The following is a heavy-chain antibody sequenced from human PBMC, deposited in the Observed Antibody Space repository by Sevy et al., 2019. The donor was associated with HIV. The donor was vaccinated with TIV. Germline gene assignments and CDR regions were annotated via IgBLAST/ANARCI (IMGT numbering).Heavy chain of an antibody. Sequence: GESLKISCAASGFTFSHYAMHWVRQAPGKGLEWVAVISYDGINKYYAESVRGRFTISRDYSKNTLYLQMNSLRAEDTAVYYCAHPVLRFFDWFEIDYWGQGTLVTVS. CDR2: ISYDGINK. CDR3: AHPVLRFFDWFEIDY. D-gene: IGHD3-9*01. V-gene: IGHV3-30*04. CDR1: GFTFSHYA. J-gene: IGHJ4*02.